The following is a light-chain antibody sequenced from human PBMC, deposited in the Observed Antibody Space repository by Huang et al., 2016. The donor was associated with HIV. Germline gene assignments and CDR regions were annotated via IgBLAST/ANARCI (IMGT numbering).Light chain of an antibody. V-gene: IGKV3-15*01. CDR3: QQYNNWPPWT. CDR1: QSISSN. CDR2: GAS. Sequence: EIVMTRSPGTLSVSPGESAVLSCRASQSISSNLAWYQQKPGQAPRLLIYGASARATGIPARFRGSGSGTKFTLTISSLESEDVAVYYCQQYNNWPPWTFGQGT. J-gene: IGKJ1*01.